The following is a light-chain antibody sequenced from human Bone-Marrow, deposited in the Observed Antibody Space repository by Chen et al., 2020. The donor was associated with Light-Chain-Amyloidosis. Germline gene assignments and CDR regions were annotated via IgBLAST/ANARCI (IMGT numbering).Light chain of an antibody. Sequence: SYLLTQPSSVSVAPGQTATIPCGGNNIGSTSVHWYQQTPGQAPLLVVYDDSDRPSGIPERLSGSNSGNTATLTISRGEAGDEADYYCQVWDRSSDRPVFGGGTKLTVL. CDR2: DDS. J-gene: IGLJ3*02. V-gene: IGLV3-21*02. CDR1: NIGSTS. CDR3: QVWDRSSDRPV.